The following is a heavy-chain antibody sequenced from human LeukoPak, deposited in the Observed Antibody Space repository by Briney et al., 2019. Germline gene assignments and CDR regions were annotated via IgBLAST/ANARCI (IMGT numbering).Heavy chain of an antibody. CDR1: GFTFSSYA. J-gene: IGHJ4*02. CDR3: ARDAVEGRNWNHFDY. CDR2: ISYDGSNK. Sequence: GGSLRLSCAASGFTFSSYAMHWVRQAPGKGLEWVAVISYDGSNKYYADSVKGRFTISRDNSKNTLYLQMNSLRAEDTAVYYCARDAVEGRNWNHFDYWGQGTLVTVSS. D-gene: IGHD1-1*01. V-gene: IGHV3-30*04.